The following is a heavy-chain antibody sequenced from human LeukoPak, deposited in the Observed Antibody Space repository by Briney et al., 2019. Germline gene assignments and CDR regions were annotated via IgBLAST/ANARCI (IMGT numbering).Heavy chain of an antibody. V-gene: IGHV1-58*01. CDR1: GFTFTSSA. CDR3: AAESLTTVHPLFDY. D-gene: IGHD4-17*01. J-gene: IGHJ4*02. CDR2: IVVGSGNT. Sequence: ASVQVSCKASGFTFTSSAVQWVRQARGQRLEWIGWIVVGSGNTNYAQKFQERVTITRDMSTSTAYMELSSLRSEDTAVYYCAAESLTTVHPLFDYWGQGTLVTVSS.